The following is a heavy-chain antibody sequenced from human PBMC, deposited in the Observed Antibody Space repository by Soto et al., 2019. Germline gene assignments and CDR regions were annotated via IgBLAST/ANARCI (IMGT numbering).Heavy chain of an antibody. CDR2: IDWADDK. Sequence: SGPTLVNPTQTLTLTCTFSGFSLSTTGMCVSWIRQPPGKALEWLALIDWADDKYYSTSLKTRLTISKDTSKNQVVLTMTNVEPVDTATYFCSRAVGGFTYGYLDCWGRGTLVTVSS. J-gene: IGHJ4*01. CDR3: SRAVGGFTYGYLDC. D-gene: IGHD5-18*01. V-gene: IGHV2-70*01. CDR1: GFSLSTTGMC.